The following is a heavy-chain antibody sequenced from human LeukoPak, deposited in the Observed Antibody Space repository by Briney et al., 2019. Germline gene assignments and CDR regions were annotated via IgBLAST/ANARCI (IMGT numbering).Heavy chain of an antibody. CDR3: AMDAAVKDS. CDR2: ISSNGGTT. CDR1: GFTFSSDA. V-gene: IGHV3-64*01. D-gene: IGHD4-17*01. J-gene: IGHJ4*02. Sequence: PGGSLRLSCAASGFTFSSDAMHWVRQAPGKGLEYVSAISSNGGTTHYGNSVKGRFTISRDSSKNTLYLQMNSLRAEDAAVYYCAMDAAVKDSWGQGTLVTVSS.